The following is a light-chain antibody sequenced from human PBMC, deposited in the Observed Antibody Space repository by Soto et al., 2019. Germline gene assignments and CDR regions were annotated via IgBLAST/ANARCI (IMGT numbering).Light chain of an antibody. V-gene: IGLV2-14*01. CDR3: SSFTTSSPYV. J-gene: IGLJ1*01. Sequence: QSALTQSASVSGSPGQSITISCTGTSSDIGGYNFVSWYQHHPGKAPKLMIYEVNNRPSGVSSRFSGSKSGNTASLTISGLQTEDEADYYCSSFTTSSPYVFGTGTNVTVL. CDR1: SSDIGGYNF. CDR2: EVN.